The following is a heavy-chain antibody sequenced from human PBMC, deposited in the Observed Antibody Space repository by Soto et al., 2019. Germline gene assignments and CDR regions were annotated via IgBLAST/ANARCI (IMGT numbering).Heavy chain of an antibody. CDR2: ISGRDGNI. CDR3: AGDQGPNYMAV. J-gene: IGHJ6*03. Sequence: QVQLVESGGGLVKPGESLRLSCAASGFTFSDSFMSWIRQTPGKGLEWLSYISGRDGNIYYDDYVRGRFTICRDKAKNTVYLQMSSLRAEDTAVYYCAGDQGPNYMAVWGKGTTVTVS. V-gene: IGHV3-11*01. CDR1: GFTFSDSF.